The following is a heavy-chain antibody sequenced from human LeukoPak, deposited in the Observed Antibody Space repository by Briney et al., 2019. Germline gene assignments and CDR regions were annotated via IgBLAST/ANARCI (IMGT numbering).Heavy chain of an antibody. CDR2: INHSGST. J-gene: IGHJ5*02. CDR3: ASVLLWFGELAPFDP. Sequence: SETLSLACAVYGGSFSGYYWSWIRQPPGKGLEWIGEINHSGSTNYNPSLKSRVTISVDTSKNQFSLKLSSVTAADTAVYYCASVLLWFGELAPFDPWGQGTLVTVSS. CDR1: GGSFSGYY. V-gene: IGHV4-34*01. D-gene: IGHD3-10*01.